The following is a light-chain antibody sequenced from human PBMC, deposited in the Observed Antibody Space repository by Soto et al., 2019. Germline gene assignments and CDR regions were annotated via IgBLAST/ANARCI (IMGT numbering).Light chain of an antibody. V-gene: IGKV3-11*01. CDR2: SAS. J-gene: IGKJ5*01. CDR1: QSVTTY. CDR3: QQHTTWPQVT. Sequence: EIVLTQSPATLSLSPGDEATLSCRASQSVTTYLAWYQQKPGQAPRLLIHSASTRAPGIPARFSGSGSATDYTLTISSREPEDCAFYYCQQHTTWPQVTCGQGTRLEI.